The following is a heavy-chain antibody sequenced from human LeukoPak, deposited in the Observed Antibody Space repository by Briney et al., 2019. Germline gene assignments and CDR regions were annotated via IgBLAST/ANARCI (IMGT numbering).Heavy chain of an antibody. V-gene: IGHV1-46*01. CDR2: INPSGDNT. Sequence: ASVKVSCKASGYTFTSYGISWVRQAPGQGLEWMGIINPSGDNTWYAQKFQGRVTMTRDMSTSTVYMELSSLRSEDTAVYYCARHGIAAAGDAFDIWGQGTMVTVSS. CDR1: GYTFTSYG. D-gene: IGHD6-13*01. CDR3: ARHGIAAAGDAFDI. J-gene: IGHJ3*02.